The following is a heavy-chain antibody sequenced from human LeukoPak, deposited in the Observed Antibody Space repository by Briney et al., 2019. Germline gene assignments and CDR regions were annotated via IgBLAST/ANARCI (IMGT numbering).Heavy chain of an antibody. CDR2: IYYSGST. D-gene: IGHD3-3*01. CDR1: GGSISSYY. Sequence: PSETLSLTCTVSGGSISSYYWSWLRQPPGKGLEWIGYIYYSGSTNYNPSLKSRVTISVDTSKNQFSLKLSSVTAADTAVYYCARWEGLTIFGVVTRESWFDPWGQGTLVTVSS. CDR3: ARWEGLTIFGVVTRESWFDP. V-gene: IGHV4-59*01. J-gene: IGHJ5*02.